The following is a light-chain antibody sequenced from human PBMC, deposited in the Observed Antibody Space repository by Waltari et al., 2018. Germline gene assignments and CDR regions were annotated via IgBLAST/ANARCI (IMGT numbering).Light chain of an antibody. CDR3: QKYKNWPRT. J-gene: IGKJ1*01. CDR2: GAS. Sequence: DIMMTHSPATLSFSPGAIATLSCKASQILNNYLAWYQQRPGQAPSLLFYGASTRATGGPGRFSGSGSGTEFTLTISSLQSEDFAVYYCQKYKNWPRTFGKGTKVEIK. CDR1: QILNNY. V-gene: IGKV3-15*01.